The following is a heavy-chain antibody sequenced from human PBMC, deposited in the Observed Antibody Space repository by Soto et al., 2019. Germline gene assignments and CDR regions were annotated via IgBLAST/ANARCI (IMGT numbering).Heavy chain of an antibody. D-gene: IGHD2-2*01. V-gene: IGHV1-18*01. CDR3: ARVVQGAEAWFGP. J-gene: IGHJ5*02. CDR1: GYTFSNYG. CDR2: ISLYSDGT. Sequence: ASVKVSCKTSGYTFSNYGITWVRQAPGQPLEWLGWISLYSDGTNYAQKFQGRVSMATDTSTTTAYKELRSLRSDDTAVYYCARVVQGAEAWFGPWGQGTLVTVSS.